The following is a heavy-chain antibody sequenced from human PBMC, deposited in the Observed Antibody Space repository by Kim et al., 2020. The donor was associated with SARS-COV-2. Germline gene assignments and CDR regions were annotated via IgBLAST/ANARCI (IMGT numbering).Heavy chain of an antibody. J-gene: IGHJ6*02. CDR2: INPSTGAT. CDR1: GYTFIDHY. V-gene: IGHV1-2*02. Sequence: ASVKVSCKASGYTFIDHYIHWVRQAPGQGPEWMAWINPSTGATHYAQKFEGRVNVTRETSITTASMDLRRLTSDDTAVYFCAKGKRRGVVASPLDVWGQGTSVSVS. D-gene: IGHD3-10*01. CDR3: AKGKRRGVVASPLDV.